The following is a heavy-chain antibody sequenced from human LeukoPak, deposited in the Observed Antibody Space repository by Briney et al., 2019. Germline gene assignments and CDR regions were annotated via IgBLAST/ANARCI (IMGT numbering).Heavy chain of an antibody. CDR1: GFTFGDYA. J-gene: IGHJ4*02. Sequence: GGSLRLSCSTSGFTFGDYAMSWVRQAPGKGLEWVGFIQAKAYGGATKHAASVNGRFSISRDDSQSIANLQMNDLKTEDTAVYYCTRAPHPRCSSSGCYLDYWGQGTLVTVSS. V-gene: IGHV3-49*04. CDR2: IQAKAYGGAT. CDR3: TRAPHPRCSSSGCYLDY. D-gene: IGHD2-2*01.